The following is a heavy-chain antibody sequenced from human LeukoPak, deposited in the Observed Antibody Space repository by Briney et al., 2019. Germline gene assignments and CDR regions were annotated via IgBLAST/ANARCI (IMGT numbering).Heavy chain of an antibody. CDR2: IYSGGST. CDR3: ARGVAVAARFDY. Sequence: GGSLRLSCGASGFSVSSNYMSWVRQAPGKGLEWVSVIYSGGSTYYADSVKGRFTISRDNSKNTLYLQMNSLRAEDTAVYYCARGVAVAARFDYWGQGTLVTVSS. CDR1: GFSVSSNY. J-gene: IGHJ4*02. D-gene: IGHD6-19*01. V-gene: IGHV3-66*01.